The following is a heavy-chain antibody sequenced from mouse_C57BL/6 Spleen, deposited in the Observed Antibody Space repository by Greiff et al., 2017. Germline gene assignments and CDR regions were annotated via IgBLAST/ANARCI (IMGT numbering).Heavy chain of an antibody. V-gene: IGHV1-42*01. Sequence: VQLKQSGPELVKPGASVKISCKASGYSFTGYYMNWVKQSPEKSLEWIGEINPSTGGTTYNQKFKAKATLTVDKSSSTAYMQLKSLTSEDSAVYYCARSFITTVVYFDYWGQGTTLTVSS. CDR3: ARSFITTVVYFDY. CDR1: GYSFTGYY. D-gene: IGHD1-1*01. CDR2: INPSTGGT. J-gene: IGHJ2*01.